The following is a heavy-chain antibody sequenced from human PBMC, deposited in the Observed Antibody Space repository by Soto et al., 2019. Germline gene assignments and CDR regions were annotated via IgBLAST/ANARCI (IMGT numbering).Heavy chain of an antibody. CDR2: INTSGGNS. D-gene: IGHD2-21*01. Sequence: HLAQSGPEVKRPGASVNISCKASGFIFTDWVMHWVRQAPGQGPEWMGIINTSGGNSIYSQKFQDRVTMTRDTSTSTLYVELSSLTSADTAVYYCAKEGAIPGEVDAWGQGTLVTVSS. CDR1: GFIFTDWV. J-gene: IGHJ1*01. CDR3: AKEGAIPGEVDA. V-gene: IGHV1-46*01.